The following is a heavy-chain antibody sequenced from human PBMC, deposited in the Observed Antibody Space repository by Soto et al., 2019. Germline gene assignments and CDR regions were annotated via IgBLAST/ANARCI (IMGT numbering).Heavy chain of an antibody. Sequence: SETLSLTCTVSGGSISSYYWSWIRQPPGKGLEWIGYIYYSGSTNYNPSLKSRVTISVDTSKNQFSLKLSSVTAADTAVYYCASGRGYSYGYTFDYWGQGTLVTSPQ. D-gene: IGHD5-18*01. V-gene: IGHV4-59*01. CDR2: IYYSGST. CDR1: GGSISSYY. J-gene: IGHJ4*02. CDR3: ASGRGYSYGYTFDY.